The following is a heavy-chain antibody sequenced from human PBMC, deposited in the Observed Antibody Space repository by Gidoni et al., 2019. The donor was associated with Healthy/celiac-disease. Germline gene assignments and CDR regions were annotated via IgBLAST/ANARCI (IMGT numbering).Heavy chain of an antibody. Sequence: QVQLQESGPGLVKPSETLSLTCTVSGGSIRSYYWSWIRQPAGEGLEWIGRIYTSGSTNYNPSLKSRVTMSIDTSNNQFSLKLSSVTAADTAVYYCARDVVAARGLTYQYYGMDVWGQGTTVTVSS. CDR3: ARDVVAARGLTYQYYGMDV. CDR1: GGSIRSYY. V-gene: IGHV4-4*07. D-gene: IGHD6-13*01. CDR2: IYTSGST. J-gene: IGHJ6*02.